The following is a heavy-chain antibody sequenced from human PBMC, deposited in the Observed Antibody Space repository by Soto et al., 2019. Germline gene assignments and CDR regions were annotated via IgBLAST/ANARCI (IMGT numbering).Heavy chain of an antibody. CDR1: GDSVSTNSAT. D-gene: IGHD2-8*01. Sequence: QVQLQQSGPGLVKPSQTLSLTCAISGDSVSTNSATWDWIRQSPSSGLEWLGRTYYRSKWDYDYAASVKGRININPDTANNQVSLHLDSVTPDDTAVYYCARLIGNSWLDSWGQGTLVTVSS. J-gene: IGHJ5*01. CDR3: ARLIGNSWLDS. CDR2: TYYRSKWDY. V-gene: IGHV6-1*01.